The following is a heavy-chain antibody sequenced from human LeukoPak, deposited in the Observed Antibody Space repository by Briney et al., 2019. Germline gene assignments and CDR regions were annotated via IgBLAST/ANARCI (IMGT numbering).Heavy chain of an antibody. CDR1: GGTFSSYA. V-gene: IGHV1-2*02. CDR2: INPNSGGT. CDR3: ARDYTSGYYYYYGMDV. J-gene: IGHJ6*02. D-gene: IGHD6-19*01. Sequence: SVKVSCKASGGTFSSYAISWVRQAPGQGLEWMGWINPNSGGTNYAQKFQGRVTMTRDTSISTAYMELSRLRSDDTAVYYCARDYTSGYYYYYGMDVWGQGTTVTVSS.